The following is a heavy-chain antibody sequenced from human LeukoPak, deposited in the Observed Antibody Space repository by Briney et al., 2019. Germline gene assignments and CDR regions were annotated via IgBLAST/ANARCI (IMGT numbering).Heavy chain of an antibody. J-gene: IGHJ4*02. V-gene: IGHV5-51*01. Sequence: GESLKISCKGSGSSFSRYWIAWVRQMPGKGLEWMGIIYPGDSDTRYSPTFQGQVTISADKSISTAYLQWSSLKASDIAMYYCARQAGLGSIDYWGQGTLVTVSS. D-gene: IGHD3/OR15-3a*01. CDR2: IYPGDSDT. CDR3: ARQAGLGSIDY. CDR1: GSSFSRYW.